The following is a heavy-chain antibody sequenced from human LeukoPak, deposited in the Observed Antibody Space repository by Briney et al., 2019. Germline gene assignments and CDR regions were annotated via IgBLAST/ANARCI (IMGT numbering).Heavy chain of an antibody. CDR1: GFTFDDYA. CDR3: AKDRGDYFDY. V-gene: IGHV3-9*01. J-gene: IGHJ4*02. Sequence: GGSLRLSCAASGFTFDDYAMRWVRQAPGKGLEWVSGISWNSGSIGYADSAKGRFTISRDNAKNSLYLQMNSLRAEDTALYYCAKDRGDYFDYWGQGTLVTVSS. D-gene: IGHD3-10*01. CDR2: ISWNSGSI.